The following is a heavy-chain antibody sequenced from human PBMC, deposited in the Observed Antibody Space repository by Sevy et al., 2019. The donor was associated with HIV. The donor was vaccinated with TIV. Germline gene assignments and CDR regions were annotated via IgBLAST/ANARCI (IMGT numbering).Heavy chain of an antibody. J-gene: IGHJ4*02. CDR1: GFTFAKYS. D-gene: IGHD2-8*01. CDR2: FSFGCGRI. V-gene: IGHV3-23*01. CDR3: AREGCTQPHDY. Sequence: GGSLRLSCAASGFTFAKYSMSWVRQAPGKGLEWVSTFSFGCGRINYADSVKGRFTISRDDSKNTLFLQINSLRAEDTATYFCAREGCTQPHDYWSQGTLVTVSS.